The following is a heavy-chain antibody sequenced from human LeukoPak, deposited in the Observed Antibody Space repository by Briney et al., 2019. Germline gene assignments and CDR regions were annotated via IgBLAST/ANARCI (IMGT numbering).Heavy chain of an antibody. D-gene: IGHD6-13*01. CDR3: ARDKGQQLGFDY. CDR1: GFTFSTYG. J-gene: IGHJ4*02. Sequence: PGRSLRLSCAASGFTFSTYGMHWVRQAPGKGLEWVAVISYDGSNKYYADSVKGRFTISRDNSKNTLYLQMNSLRAEDTAVYYCARDKGQQLGFDYWGQGTLVTVSS. V-gene: IGHV3-30*03. CDR2: ISYDGSNK.